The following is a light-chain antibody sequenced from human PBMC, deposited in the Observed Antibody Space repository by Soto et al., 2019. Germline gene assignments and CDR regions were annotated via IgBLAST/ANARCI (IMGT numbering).Light chain of an antibody. CDR2: GAS. J-gene: IGKJ1*01. CDR1: QSVSSN. V-gene: IGKV3-15*01. Sequence: EIVMTQSPATLSVSPGERATLSCWASQSVSSNLAWYQQKPGQAPRLLISGASTRAIGIPARFSGSGSGTEFTPTISSLQSEDFAADYCQQYNKWPRTFGQGTKVEIK. CDR3: QQYNKWPRT.